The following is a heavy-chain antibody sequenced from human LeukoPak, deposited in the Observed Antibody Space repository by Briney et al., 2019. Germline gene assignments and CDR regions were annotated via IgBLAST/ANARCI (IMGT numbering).Heavy chain of an antibody. Sequence: ASVKISCKVSGYTFTDYYMHWVQQAPGKGLEWMGLVDPEDGETIYAEKFQGRVTITADTSTDTAYMELSSLRSEDTAVYYCASRMYYYDGSGYYSVYWGQGTLVTVSS. CDR2: VDPEDGET. CDR1: GYTFTDYY. D-gene: IGHD3-22*01. CDR3: ASRMYYYDGSGYYSVY. V-gene: IGHV1-69-2*01. J-gene: IGHJ4*02.